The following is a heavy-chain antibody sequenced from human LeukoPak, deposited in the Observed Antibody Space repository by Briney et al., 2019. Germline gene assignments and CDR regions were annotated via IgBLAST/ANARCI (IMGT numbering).Heavy chain of an antibody. CDR2: IYYSGST. CDR3: ARGLDDYGSGSYYDDY. D-gene: IGHD3-10*01. V-gene: IGHV4-39*07. J-gene: IGHJ4*02. Sequence: SETLSLTCTVSGGSISSSSYYWGWIRQPPGKGLEWIGSIYYSGSTYYNPSLKSRVTISVDTSKNQISLKLSSVTAADTAVYYCARGLDDYGSGSYYDDYWGQGTLVTVSS. CDR1: GGSISSSSYY.